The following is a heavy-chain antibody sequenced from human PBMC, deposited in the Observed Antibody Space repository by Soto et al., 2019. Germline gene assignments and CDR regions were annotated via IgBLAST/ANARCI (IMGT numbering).Heavy chain of an antibody. V-gene: IGHV1-8*01. CDR3: ARGPHPYFNDY. J-gene: IGHJ4*02. CDR2: MNPNNGNT. CDR1: GYTFTSYE. D-gene: IGHD2-8*01. Sequence: QVQLVQSGAEVKKPGASVKVSCKASGYTFTSYEINWVRQATGQGLEWMGWMNPNNGNTGYAQKFQGRVTMTRNTSRSTGYMELSSRRSEDTAVYYCARGPHPYFNDYWGQGTLVTVSS.